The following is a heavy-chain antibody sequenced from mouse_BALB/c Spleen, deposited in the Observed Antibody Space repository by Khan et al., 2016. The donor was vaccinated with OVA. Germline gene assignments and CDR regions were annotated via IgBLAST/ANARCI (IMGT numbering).Heavy chain of an antibody. CDR2: ISCYNGST. CDR1: GYSFTGYY. D-gene: IGHD1-1*01. CDR3: ARGDYYGSSSFAY. J-gene: IGHJ3*01. V-gene: IGHV1S34*01. Sequence: LVKTGASVKISCKASGYSFTGYYMHWVKQSHGKSLEWIGYISCYNGSTTYNQKFKGKATFTVDPSSSTVYMQFHSLTSEDSAVYYCARGDYYGSSSFAYWGQGTLVTVSA.